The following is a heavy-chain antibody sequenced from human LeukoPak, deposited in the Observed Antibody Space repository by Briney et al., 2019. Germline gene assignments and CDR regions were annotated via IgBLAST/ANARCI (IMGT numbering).Heavy chain of an antibody. CDR3: AREVYFDWLLSSYYYGMDV. J-gene: IGHJ6*02. V-gene: IGHV3-11*06. CDR1: GFTFSDYY. Sequence: GGSLRLSCAASGFTFSDYYMSWIRQAPGKGLEWVSSISSSSSYIYYADSVKGRFTISRDNAKNSLYLQMNSLRAEDTAVYYCAREVYFDWLLSSYYYGMDVWGQGTTVTVSS. CDR2: ISSSSSYI. D-gene: IGHD3-9*01.